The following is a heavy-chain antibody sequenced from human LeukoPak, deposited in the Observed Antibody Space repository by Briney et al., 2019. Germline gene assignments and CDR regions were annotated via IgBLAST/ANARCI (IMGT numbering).Heavy chain of an antibody. Sequence: GGSLRLSRAASGFTFISYSMNWVRQAPGKGLEWVSYISSSSSSIKYADSVEGRFTISRDNAKNSLYLQMNSLRDEDTAVYYCARDRYSSGWFGAFDIWGQGTVVTVSS. D-gene: IGHD6-19*01. CDR3: ARDRYSSGWFGAFDI. V-gene: IGHV3-48*02. CDR2: ISSSSSSI. J-gene: IGHJ3*02. CDR1: GFTFISYS.